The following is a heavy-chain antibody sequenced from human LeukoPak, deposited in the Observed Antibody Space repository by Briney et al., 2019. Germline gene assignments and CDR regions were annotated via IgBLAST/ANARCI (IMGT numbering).Heavy chain of an antibody. D-gene: IGHD3-22*01. V-gene: IGHV4-4*09. CDR1: GGSISSYY. CDR3: ARSGASYYEETGYYYYMDV. CDR2: IYTSGST. J-gene: IGHJ6*03. Sequence: SETLSLTCTVSGGSISSYYWSWIRQPPGKGLEWIGYIYTSGSTNYNPSLKSRVTISVDTSKNQFSLKLSSVTAADTAVYYCARSGASYYEETGYYYYMDVWGKGTTVTVSS.